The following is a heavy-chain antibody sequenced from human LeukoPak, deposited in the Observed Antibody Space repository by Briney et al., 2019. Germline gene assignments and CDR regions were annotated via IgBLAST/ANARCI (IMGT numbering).Heavy chain of an antibody. D-gene: IGHD5-18*01. CDR1: GGSISSSSYY. J-gene: IGHJ5*02. V-gene: IGHV4-61*01. Sequence: SETLSLTCTVSGGSISSSSYYWGWIRQPPGKGLEWIGYIYYSGSTNYNPSLKSRVTISVDTSKNQFSLKLSSVTAADTAVYYCARDRLGGYSYGFSWFDPWGQGTLVTVSS. CDR3: ARDRLGGYSYGFSWFDP. CDR2: IYYSGST.